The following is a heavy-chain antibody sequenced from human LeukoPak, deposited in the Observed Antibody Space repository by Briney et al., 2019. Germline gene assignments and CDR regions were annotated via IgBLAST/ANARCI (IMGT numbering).Heavy chain of an antibody. D-gene: IGHD6-19*01. J-gene: IGHJ4*02. Sequence: GGSLRLSCAASGFTFSSYWMHWVRQAPGKGLVWVSRINSDGSITNYADSVKGRFTISRDNAKNTLCLQMNSLRAEDTAVYYCAGYTTGWYFDYWGQGTLVTVS. CDR2: INSDGSIT. CDR3: AGYTTGWYFDY. V-gene: IGHV3-74*01. CDR1: GFTFSSYW.